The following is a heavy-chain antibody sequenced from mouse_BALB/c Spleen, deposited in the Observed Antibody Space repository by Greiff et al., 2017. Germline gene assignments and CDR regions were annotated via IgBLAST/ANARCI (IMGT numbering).Heavy chain of an antibody. CDR2: IRNKANGYTT. CDR3: ARDLYYYGSSYGY. V-gene: IGHV7-3*02. J-gene: IGHJ2*01. CDR1: GFTFTDYY. Sequence: EVQVVESGGGLVQPGGSLRLSCATSGFTFTDYYMSWVRQPPGKALEWLGFIRNKANGYTTEYSASVKGRFTISRDNSQSILYLQMNTLRAEDSATYYCARDLYYYGSSYGYWGQGTTLTVSS. D-gene: IGHD1-1*01.